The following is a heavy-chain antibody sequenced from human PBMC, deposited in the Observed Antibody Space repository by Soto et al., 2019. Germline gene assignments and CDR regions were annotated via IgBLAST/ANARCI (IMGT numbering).Heavy chain of an antibody. J-gene: IGHJ4*02. CDR1: GFTFSSYS. V-gene: IGHV3-21*01. D-gene: IGHD3-22*01. Sequence: EVQLVESGGGLVKPGGSLRLSCAASGFTFSSYSMNWVRQALGKGLEWVSSISSSSSYIYYADSVKGRFTISRDNAKNSLYLQMNSLRAEDTAVYYCERGDDSSGYYGHYWGQGTLVTVSS. CDR3: ERGDDSSGYYGHY. CDR2: ISSSSSYI.